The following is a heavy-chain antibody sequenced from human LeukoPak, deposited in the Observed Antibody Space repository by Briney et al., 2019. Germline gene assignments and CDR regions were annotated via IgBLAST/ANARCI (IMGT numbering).Heavy chain of an antibody. CDR1: GFTFSSYA. Sequence: GGSLRLSCAASGFTFSSYAMTWVRQAPGKGLEWVSSISGSDGSTYYADSVKGRFTISRDNSKNTLYLQMNSLRAEDTAVYYCARVKRRGILTGYLHYWGQGTLVTVSS. V-gene: IGHV3-23*01. CDR3: ARVKRRGILTGYLHY. J-gene: IGHJ4*02. CDR2: ISGSDGST. D-gene: IGHD3-9*01.